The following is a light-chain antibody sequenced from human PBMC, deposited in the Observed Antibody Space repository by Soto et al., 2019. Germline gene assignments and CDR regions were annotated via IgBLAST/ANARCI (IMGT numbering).Light chain of an antibody. CDR2: GVS. V-gene: IGLV2-11*01. Sequence: QAVLTQPRSVSGSPGQSVTISCTGTNSDVGGYNYVSSYQQYPGKAPKLMISGVSERPSGVPDRFSGSKSGNTASLTISGFQAEDEADYYCCSYVDTDTWVFGGGTQLTVL. J-gene: IGLJ3*02. CDR1: NSDVGGYNY. CDR3: CSYVDTDTWV.